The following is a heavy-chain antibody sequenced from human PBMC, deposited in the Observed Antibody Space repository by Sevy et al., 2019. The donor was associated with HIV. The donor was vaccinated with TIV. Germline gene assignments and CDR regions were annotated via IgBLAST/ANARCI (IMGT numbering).Heavy chain of an antibody. J-gene: IGHJ4*02. Sequence: GGSLRLSCAASGFTFSSYAMSWVRQAPGKGLEWVSAISGSGGSTYYADSVKGRFTISRDNSKNTLYLQMNSLRAEDTAVYYCAKDRGFGVVIKLDYWGQRTLVTVSS. D-gene: IGHD3-3*01. CDR1: GFTFSSYA. CDR3: AKDRGFGVVIKLDY. V-gene: IGHV3-23*01. CDR2: ISGSGGST.